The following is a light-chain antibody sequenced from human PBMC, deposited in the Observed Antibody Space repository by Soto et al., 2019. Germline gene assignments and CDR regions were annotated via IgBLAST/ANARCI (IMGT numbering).Light chain of an antibody. CDR1: QDIRNY. V-gene: IGKV1-6*01. Sequence: QVTQSAASMSASVSYIVTITFVSSQDIRNYLGWYQQKPGKAPQLLIYGASSLQRGVSSRFSGSGFGTDFTLTISSLQPEDSATYYCQQGRSHFWTFGQGTKVDIK. CDR3: QQGRSHFWT. J-gene: IGKJ1*01. CDR2: GAS.